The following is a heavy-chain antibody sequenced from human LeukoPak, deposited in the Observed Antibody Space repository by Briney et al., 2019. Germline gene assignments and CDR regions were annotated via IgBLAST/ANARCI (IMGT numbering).Heavy chain of an antibody. J-gene: IGHJ4*02. CDR3: AKDPGGDDEEKYFDH. Sequence: GGSLRLSCAASGFTFSSYAMSWVRHAPGKGLEWVSAISGSGHSTYYADSVKGRFTISRDNSKNTLYLQMNSLRAEDTAIYYCAKDPGGDDEEKYFDHWGQGTLVTVSS. D-gene: IGHD3-16*01. V-gene: IGHV3-23*01. CDR2: ISGSGHST. CDR1: GFTFSSYA.